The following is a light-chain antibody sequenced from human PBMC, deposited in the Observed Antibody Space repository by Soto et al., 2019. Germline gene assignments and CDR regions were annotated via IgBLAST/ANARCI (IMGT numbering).Light chain of an antibody. CDR2: EVS. CDR3: SSYTSSSTPLYV. CDR1: SSDVGGYNY. V-gene: IGLV2-14*01. J-gene: IGLJ1*01. Sequence: QSVLTQPASVSGSPGQSITISCTGTSSDVGGYNYVSWYQPHPGKAPKLMIYEVSNRPSGVSNRFSGSKSGNTASLTISGLQAEDAADYYCSSYTSSSTPLYVFGTGTKVTVL.